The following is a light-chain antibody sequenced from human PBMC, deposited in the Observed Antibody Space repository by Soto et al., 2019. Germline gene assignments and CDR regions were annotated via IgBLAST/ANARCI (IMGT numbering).Light chain of an antibody. CDR1: QTVNSNY. J-gene: IGKJ4*01. CDR3: QQYDRSPLIT. Sequence: EIVLTQSPGTLSLSPGERATLSCRASQTVNSNYLAWYQQRAGQAARLLIYGASTRAADIPDRFSGSGSGTDFTLTISRLEPEDFAVYYCQQYDRSPLITFGGGTKVEIK. V-gene: IGKV3-20*01. CDR2: GAS.